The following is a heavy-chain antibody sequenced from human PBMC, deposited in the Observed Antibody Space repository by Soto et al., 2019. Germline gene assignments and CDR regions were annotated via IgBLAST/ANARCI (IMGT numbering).Heavy chain of an antibody. CDR1: GGSISRGVDGSY. CDR3: ASGHDAYKVRY. D-gene: IGHD1-1*01. CDR2: TYYTGTT. Sequence: QVQLQESGPGLVKPSQTLSLICIVSGGSISRGVDGSYWTWIRQHPGKGLEWIGYTYYTGTTYYIXAXTXXPTISVERTANRFSLNLTSVTARYPAIYFCASGHDAYKVRYWGQGTLVTVSS. V-gene: IGHV4-31*01. J-gene: IGHJ4*02.